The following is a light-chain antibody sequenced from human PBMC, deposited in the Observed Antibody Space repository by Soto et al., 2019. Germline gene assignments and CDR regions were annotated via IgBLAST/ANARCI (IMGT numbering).Light chain of an antibody. CDR2: DGS. CDR1: QSVRSN. V-gene: IGKV3-15*01. CDR3: QQYNNWPPLT. J-gene: IGKJ4*01. Sequence: EIVMTQSPDTVYVSPGERATLSCRASQSVRSNLAWYQHKPGQAPRLLIYDGSTRALGIPARFSGSGSGTEFTLTISSLQSEDFAVYYCQQYNNWPPLTFGGGTKVVIK.